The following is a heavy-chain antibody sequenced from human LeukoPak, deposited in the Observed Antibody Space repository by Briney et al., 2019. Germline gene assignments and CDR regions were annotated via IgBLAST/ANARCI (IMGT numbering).Heavy chain of an antibody. CDR1: GGTFSSYA. V-gene: IGHV1-46*01. D-gene: IGHD6-25*01. J-gene: IGHJ6*03. CDR3: XXXXXXXXXXYRYYYYYYYMDV. CDR2: INPSGGST. Sequence: ASVKVSCKASGGTFSSYAISWVRQAPGQGLEWMGIINPSGGSTSYAQKFQGRVTMTRDMSTSTVYMELSSLRSEDTAVYYCXXXXXXXXXXYRYYYYYYYMDVWGKGTTVTVSS.